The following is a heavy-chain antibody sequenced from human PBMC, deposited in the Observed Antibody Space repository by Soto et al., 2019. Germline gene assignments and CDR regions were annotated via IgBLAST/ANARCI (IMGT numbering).Heavy chain of an antibody. J-gene: IGHJ5*02. V-gene: IGHV3-20*04. CDR2: INWNGGST. Sequence: EVQLVESGGGVVRPGGSLRLSCAASGFTFDDYGMSWVRQAPGKGLEWVSGINWNGGSTGYADSVKGRFTISRDNAKNSLYLQMNRLRAEDTALYYCARDLLPFIAAADWFDPWGQGTLVTVSS. CDR3: ARDLLPFIAAADWFDP. D-gene: IGHD6-13*01. CDR1: GFTFDDYG.